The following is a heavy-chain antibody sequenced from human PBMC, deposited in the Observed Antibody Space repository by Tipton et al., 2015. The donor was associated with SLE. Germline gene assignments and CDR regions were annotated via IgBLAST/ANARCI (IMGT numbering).Heavy chain of an antibody. J-gene: IGHJ4*02. CDR3: ARVVFRSGYFDY. V-gene: IGHV4-59*01. D-gene: IGHD3-3*01. CDR1: GGSISSYY. CDR2: IYHSGTT. Sequence: TLSLTCNVSGGSISSYYWSWIRQPPWKGLEWIGYIYHSGTTNYNPSLKSRVTISVDRSKNQFSLKLSSVTAADTAVYYCARVVFRSGYFDYWGQGALVTVSS.